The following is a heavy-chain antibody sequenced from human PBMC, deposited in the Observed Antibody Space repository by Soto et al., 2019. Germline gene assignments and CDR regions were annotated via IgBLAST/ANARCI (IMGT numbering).Heavy chain of an antibody. CDR3: ATKGKPVLRFFGVATNWFDP. CDR2: FDPEDGET. D-gene: IGHD3-3*01. J-gene: IGHJ5*02. CDR1: GYTLTELS. V-gene: IGHV1-24*01. Sequence: ASVKVSCKVSGYTLTELSMHWVRQAPGKGLEWMGGFDPEDGETIYAQKFQGRVTMTEDTSTDTAYMELSSLRSEDTAVYYCATKGKPVLRFFGVATNWFDPWGQGTLVTVSS.